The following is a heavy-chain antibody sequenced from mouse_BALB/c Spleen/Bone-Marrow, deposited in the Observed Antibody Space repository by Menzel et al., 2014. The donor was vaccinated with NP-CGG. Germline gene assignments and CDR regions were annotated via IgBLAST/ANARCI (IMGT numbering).Heavy chain of an antibody. CDR2: INPGSGST. V-gene: IGHV1-54*01. J-gene: IGHJ2*01. Sequence: QVQLKESGAELVRPGTSVKVSCKASGYAFTDYLMEWLKQRPGQGLEWIGVINPGSGSTNYNEKFKDKAILTADKSSSTAYMQLSSLTSDDSAVYFCARYDGYFDYWGQGTILTVSS. D-gene: IGHD2-3*01. CDR3: ARYDGYFDY. CDR1: GYAFTDYL.